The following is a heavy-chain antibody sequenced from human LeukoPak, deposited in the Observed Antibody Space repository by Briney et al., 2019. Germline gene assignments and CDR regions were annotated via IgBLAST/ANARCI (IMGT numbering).Heavy chain of an antibody. CDR3: TRHVWLGTFDY. CDR1: GGSISSSSYY. V-gene: IGHV4-39*01. D-gene: IGHD6-19*01. CDR2: IYYSGST. J-gene: IGHJ4*02. Sequence: SETLSLTCTVSGGSISSSSYYWGWIRQPPGKGLEWIGSIYYSGSTYYNPSLKSRVTISVDTSKNQFSLKLSSVTAADTAVYCCTRHVWLGTFDYWGQGTLVTVSS.